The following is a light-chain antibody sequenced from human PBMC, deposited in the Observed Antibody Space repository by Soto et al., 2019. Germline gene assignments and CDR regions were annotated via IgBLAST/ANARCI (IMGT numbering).Light chain of an antibody. J-gene: IGLJ1*01. Sequence: QSVLTQPPSVSGAPGQRVTISCTGSSSNIGAGYDVHWYQQLPGTAPKLLIYANSIRPSGIPDRFSGSKSGTSASLAITGLQAEDAADYYCQSYDSSLSGSNVFGTGTKVTVL. CDR1: SSNIGAGYD. V-gene: IGLV1-40*01. CDR3: QSYDSSLSGSNV. CDR2: ANS.